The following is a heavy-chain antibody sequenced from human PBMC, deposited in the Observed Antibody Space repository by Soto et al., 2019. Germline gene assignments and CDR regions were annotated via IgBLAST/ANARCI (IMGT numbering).Heavy chain of an antibody. Sequence: GGSLRLSCAASGFTFSSYAMSWVRQAPGKGLEWVSAISGSGGSTYYADSVKGRFTISRDNSKNTLYLQMNSLRAEDTAVYYSAKDYDFWSGREEGPWFDPWGQGTLVTVS. CDR1: GFTFSSYA. CDR3: AKDYDFWSGREEGPWFDP. J-gene: IGHJ5*02. D-gene: IGHD3-3*01. V-gene: IGHV3-23*01. CDR2: ISGSGGST.